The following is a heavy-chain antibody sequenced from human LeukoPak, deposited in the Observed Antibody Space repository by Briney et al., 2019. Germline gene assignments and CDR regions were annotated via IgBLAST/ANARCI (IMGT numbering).Heavy chain of an antibody. CDR3: ARVPAAGTGPDY. V-gene: IGHV4-59*08. Sequence: SETLSLTCTVSGGSISGYSWSWIRQPPGKGLQRIGYIHYSGTTNYNPSLRSRVTISLDTSKNQFSLKLSSVTAADTAVYYCARVPAAGTGPDYWGQGTLVTVSS. CDR2: IHYSGTT. J-gene: IGHJ4*02. CDR1: GGSISGYS. D-gene: IGHD6-13*01.